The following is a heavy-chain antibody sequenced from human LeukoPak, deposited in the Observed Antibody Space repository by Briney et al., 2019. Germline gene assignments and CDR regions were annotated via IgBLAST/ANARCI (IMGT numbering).Heavy chain of an antibody. Sequence: ASVKVSCKASGYTFTSYDINWVRQATGQGLEWMGWMNPNSGNTGYAQKFQGRVTMTRNTSISTAYMELSSLRSEDTAVYYCAAHSTYYYDSSGIDSDYWGQGTLVTVSS. J-gene: IGHJ4*02. V-gene: IGHV1-8*01. CDR3: AAHSTYYYDSSGIDSDY. CDR1: GYTFTSYD. D-gene: IGHD3-22*01. CDR2: MNPNSGNT.